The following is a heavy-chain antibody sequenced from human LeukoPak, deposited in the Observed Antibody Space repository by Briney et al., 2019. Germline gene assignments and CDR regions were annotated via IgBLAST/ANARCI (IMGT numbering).Heavy chain of an antibody. CDR3: ARVEMGARTAFDI. J-gene: IGHJ3*02. V-gene: IGHV4-39*07. D-gene: IGHD1-26*01. CDR1: GGSISSSSNY. CDR2: IYYSVPT. Sequence: PPETLSLTCALPGGSISSSSNYWGWVRQPPGKGLEFLRIIYYSVPTYNNPFLKSPVTISVDTSKNHFSLELRSVTAADPAVFYSARVEMGARTAFDIWGQGTMGTVSS.